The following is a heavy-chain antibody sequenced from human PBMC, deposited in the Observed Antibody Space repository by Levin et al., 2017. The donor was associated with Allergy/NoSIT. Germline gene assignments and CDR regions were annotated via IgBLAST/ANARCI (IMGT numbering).Heavy chain of an antibody. CDR2: INYRGVT. V-gene: IGHV4-61*01. Sequence: SETLSLTCSVSGGSVSSGTYYWSWIRRPPGKGLEWIGYINYRGVTKYNPSLKSRVTISVDTSKNEFSLKVTSVTAADTVVYYCARIRIIVSGGNDYYYGMDVWGQGTTVTVSS. CDR1: GGSVSSGTYY. CDR3: ARIRIIVSGGNDYYYGMDV. J-gene: IGHJ6*02. D-gene: IGHD5/OR15-5a*01.